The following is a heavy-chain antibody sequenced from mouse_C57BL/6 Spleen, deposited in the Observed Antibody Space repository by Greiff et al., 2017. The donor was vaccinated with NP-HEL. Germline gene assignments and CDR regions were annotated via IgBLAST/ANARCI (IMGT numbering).Heavy chain of an antibody. Sequence: VMLVESGPGLVAPSQSLSITCTVSGFSLTSYGVSWVRQPPGKGLEWLGVIWGDGSTNNHYALISRLSIRKDNSKSQVFLILNSLQTDDTATYYCARTTVVATGDYWGKGTTLTVSS. CDR2: IWGDGST. CDR3: ARTTVVATGDY. J-gene: IGHJ2*01. CDR1: GFSLTSYG. D-gene: IGHD1-1*01. V-gene: IGHV2-3*01.